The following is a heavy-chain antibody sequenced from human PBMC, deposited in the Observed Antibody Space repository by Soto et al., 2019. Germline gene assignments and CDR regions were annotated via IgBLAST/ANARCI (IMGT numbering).Heavy chain of an antibody. CDR2: INPIGGST. Sequence: GASVKVSCKASGYTFTSDNMHWVRQAPGQGLEWMGIINPIGGSTTYAPKFQGRVTMTRDTSTSTVYMELSSLRSEDTAVYYCARDKLSDSGSYPDFWGRGTLVTVSS. V-gene: IGHV1-46*01. CDR3: ARDKLSDSGSYPDF. D-gene: IGHD1-26*01. CDR1: GYTFTSDN. J-gene: IGHJ4*02.